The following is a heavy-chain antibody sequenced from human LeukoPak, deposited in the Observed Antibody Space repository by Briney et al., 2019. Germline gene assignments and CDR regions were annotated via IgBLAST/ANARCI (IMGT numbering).Heavy chain of an antibody. Sequence: PSETLSLTCTVSGYSISSGYYWGWIRQPPGKGLEWIGSIYHSGSTYYNPSLKSRVTISVDTSKNQFSLKLSSVTAADTAVYYCARERNYGSGTDDAFDIWGQGTMVTVSS. J-gene: IGHJ3*02. CDR3: ARERNYGSGTDDAFDI. CDR2: IYHSGST. CDR1: GYSISSGYY. V-gene: IGHV4-38-2*02. D-gene: IGHD3-10*01.